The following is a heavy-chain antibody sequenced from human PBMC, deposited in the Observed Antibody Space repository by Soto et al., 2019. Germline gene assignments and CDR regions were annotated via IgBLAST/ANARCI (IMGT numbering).Heavy chain of an antibody. J-gene: IGHJ4*02. Sequence: SETLSLTCTVSGGSISSYYWSWIRQPPGKGLEWIGYIYYSGSTNYNPSLKSRVTISVDTSKNQFSLKLSSVTAADTAVDDCARRYGSCFDYWGQGTLVTVSS. V-gene: IGHV4-59*08. CDR3: ARRYGSCFDY. CDR1: GGSISSYY. D-gene: IGHD5-18*01. CDR2: IYYSGST.